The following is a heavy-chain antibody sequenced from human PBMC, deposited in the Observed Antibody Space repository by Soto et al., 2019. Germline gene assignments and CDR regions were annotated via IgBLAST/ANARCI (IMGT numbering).Heavy chain of an antibody. V-gene: IGHV5-51*01. CDR3: ARIEMATISTAASDI. Sequence: GESLKISCKGSGYSFTSYWIGWVRQMPGRGLEWMGIICPGDSDTRYSPSFQGQVTISADKSISTAYLQWSSLKASDTAMYYCARIEMATISTAASDIWGQGTMVTVSS. D-gene: IGHD5-12*01. CDR2: ICPGDSDT. J-gene: IGHJ3*02. CDR1: GYSFTSYW.